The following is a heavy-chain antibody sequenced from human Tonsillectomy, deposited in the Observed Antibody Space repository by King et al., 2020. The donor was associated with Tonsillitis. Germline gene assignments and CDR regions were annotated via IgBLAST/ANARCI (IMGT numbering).Heavy chain of an antibody. CDR1: GFTVSGNY. CDR3: TRDHQPASYYYMDV. V-gene: IGHV3-66*01. CDR2: IYRGTYT. Sequence: VQLVESGGDLVQPGGSLRLSCAASGFTVSGNYMGWVRQPPGRGLELVSGIYRGTYTLYADSVKGRFAISADSSKNTLYLQMNSLRAEDTAVYYCTRDHQPASYYYMDVWGKGTTVTVAS. J-gene: IGHJ6*03. D-gene: IGHD2-2*01.